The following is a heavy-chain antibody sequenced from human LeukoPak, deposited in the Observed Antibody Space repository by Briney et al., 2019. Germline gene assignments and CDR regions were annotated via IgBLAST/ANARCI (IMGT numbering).Heavy chain of an antibody. CDR2: INPNSGGT. D-gene: IGHD2-15*01. CDR1: GYTFTGYY. J-gene: IGHJ6*03. Sequence: ASVKVSCKASGYTFTGYYMHWVRQAPGQGLEWMGWINPNSGGTNYAQKFQGRVTMTRDTSISTAYMELSRLRSDDTAVYYCARGHGVVAASYYYMDVWGKGTTVTVSS. CDR3: ARGHGVVAASYYYMDV. V-gene: IGHV1-2*02.